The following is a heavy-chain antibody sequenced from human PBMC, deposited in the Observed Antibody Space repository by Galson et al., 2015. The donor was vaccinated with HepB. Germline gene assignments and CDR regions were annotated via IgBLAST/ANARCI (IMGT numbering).Heavy chain of an antibody. D-gene: IGHD5-12*01. CDR1: ELTFSVYV. J-gene: IGHJ4*02. V-gene: IGHV3-30*18. CDR3: AKLNSGYAKAYYFDY. Sequence: SLRLSCAAAELTFSVYVMHWVRQAPGRGLEWLAVISYDGINKHYADSVKGRFTVSRDKTTLYLQMNSLRAEDTAVYYCAKLNSGYAKAYYFDYWGQGTLVTVSS. CDR2: ISYDGINK.